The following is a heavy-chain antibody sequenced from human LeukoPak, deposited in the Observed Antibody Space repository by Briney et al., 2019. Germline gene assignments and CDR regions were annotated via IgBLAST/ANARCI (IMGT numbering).Heavy chain of an antibody. CDR1: GGTFSIYA. CDR2: FIPIFGTA. Sequence: ASVKVSCKASGGTFSIYAISWVRQAPGQGLEWMGGFIPIFGTANYAQQFQGRVTISTDESTSTAYMELSSLRSEDTAVYYCARAPYDSSGYYYPRLWGQGTLVTVSS. D-gene: IGHD3-22*01. J-gene: IGHJ4*02. V-gene: IGHV1-69*05. CDR3: ARAPYDSSGYYYPRL.